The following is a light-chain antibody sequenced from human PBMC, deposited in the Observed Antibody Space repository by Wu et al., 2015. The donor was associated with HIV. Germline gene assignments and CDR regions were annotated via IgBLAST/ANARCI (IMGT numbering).Light chain of an antibody. CDR2: GAS. J-gene: IGKJ4*01. V-gene: IGKV3-20*01. CDR3: QKYGSSSALT. CDR1: QSISYTY. Sequence: EILLTQSPGTLSLSPGERATLSCRTSQSISYTYLAWYQQKPGQAPRLLIYGASSRASGIPDRFSGSGSGTDFTLTISRLEPEDFAVYYCQKYGSSSALTFGGGAKVEIK.